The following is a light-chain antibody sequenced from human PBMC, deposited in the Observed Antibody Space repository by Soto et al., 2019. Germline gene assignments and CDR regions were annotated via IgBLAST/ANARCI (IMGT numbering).Light chain of an antibody. Sequence: VLTQSPGTLALSPGERVTLSCRASQGVSSSDLAWYQHKPGQAPRRLIYSTSIRAPGIPDRFSGSGSGTDFTLSSSRLETEDFAVYYCQQHGSSPYTFGQGTKLEIK. CDR1: QGVSSSD. V-gene: IGKV3-20*01. CDR3: QQHGSSPYT. J-gene: IGKJ2*01. CDR2: STS.